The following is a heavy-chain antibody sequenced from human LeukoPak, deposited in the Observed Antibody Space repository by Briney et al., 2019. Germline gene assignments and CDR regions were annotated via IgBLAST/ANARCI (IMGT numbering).Heavy chain of an antibody. CDR2: ISSSGSTI. J-gene: IGHJ3*02. D-gene: IGHD3-3*01. CDR1: GFTFSDYY. Sequence: PGGSLRLSCAASGFTFSDYYMSWIRQAPGKGLEWVSYISSSGSTIYYADSVKGRFTISRDNAKNSLYLQMNSLRAEDTAVYYCARDGLPPTTYYDFWSGYYTAQTDAFDIWGQGTMVTVSS. CDR3: ARDGLPPTTYYDFWSGYYTAQTDAFDI. V-gene: IGHV3-11*04.